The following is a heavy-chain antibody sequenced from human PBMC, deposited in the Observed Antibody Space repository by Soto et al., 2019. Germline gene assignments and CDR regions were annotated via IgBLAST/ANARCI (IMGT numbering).Heavy chain of an antibody. V-gene: IGHV4-31*02. Sequence: SETLSLTCSVSGGSIIGDNNYWTWIRQHPGKGLEWIGYIYGSGSTFYNPSLQRRVTMSADTSKNQTSLSLRSVTAADTAVYYCAKEWRFGNNWFDPWGPGTRVTVSS. J-gene: IGHJ5*02. CDR3: AKEWRFGNNWFDP. CDR2: IYGSGST. CDR1: GGSIIGDNNY. D-gene: IGHD3-10*01.